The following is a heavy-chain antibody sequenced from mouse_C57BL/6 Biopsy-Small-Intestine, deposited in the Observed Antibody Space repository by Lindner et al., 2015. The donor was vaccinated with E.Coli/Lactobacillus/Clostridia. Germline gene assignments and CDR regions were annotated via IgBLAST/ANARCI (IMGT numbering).Heavy chain of an antibody. D-gene: IGHD2-1*01. V-gene: IGHV1-47*01. CDR1: GYTFTTCP. CDR3: ARGRGNYVYYFDY. CDR2: FHPYDDDI. Sequence: VQLQESGAELVKPGASVKMSCKASGYTFTTCPIEWMKQKHGKSLEWIGNFHPYDDDIKYNEKFKGKATLTVEKSSTTVYLELSRLTSDDSAVYYCARGRGNYVYYFDYWGQGTTLAVSS. J-gene: IGHJ2*01.